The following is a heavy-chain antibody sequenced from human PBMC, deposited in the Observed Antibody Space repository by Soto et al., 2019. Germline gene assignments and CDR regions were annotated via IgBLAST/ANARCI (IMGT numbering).Heavy chain of an antibody. J-gene: IGHJ4*02. Sequence: GGSLRLSCAASGFTFSSYAMSWVRQAPGKGLEWVSAISGSGGSTYYADSVKGRFTISRDNSKNTLYLQMNSLRAEDTAVYYCAKDRAFVVPASIPFDYWGQGTLVTVSS. D-gene: IGHD2-2*02. CDR3: AKDRAFVVPASIPFDY. CDR1: GFTFSSYA. CDR2: ISGSGGST. V-gene: IGHV3-23*01.